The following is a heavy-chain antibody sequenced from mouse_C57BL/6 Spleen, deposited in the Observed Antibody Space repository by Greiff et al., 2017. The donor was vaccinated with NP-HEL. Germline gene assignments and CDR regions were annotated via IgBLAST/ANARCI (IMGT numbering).Heavy chain of an antibody. Sequence: EVQGVESGGGLVKPGGSLKLSCAASGFTFSSYAMSWVRQTPEKRLEWVATISDGGSYTYYPDNVKGRFTISRDNAKNNLYLQMSHLKSEDTAMYYCARDSSYDYLDYWGQGTTLTVSS. CDR3: ARDSSYDYLDY. J-gene: IGHJ2*01. CDR1: GFTFSSYA. CDR2: ISDGGSYT. D-gene: IGHD2-3*01. V-gene: IGHV5-4*01.